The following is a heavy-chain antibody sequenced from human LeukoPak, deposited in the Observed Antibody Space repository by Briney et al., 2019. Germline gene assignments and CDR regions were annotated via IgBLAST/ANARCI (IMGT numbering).Heavy chain of an antibody. V-gene: IGHV1-18*01. CDR3: ARDREQWLERRWFDP. CDR2: ISAYNDNT. Sequence: ASVKVSCKTSGYIFTTYGINWVRQAPGQGLEWIGWISAYNDNTNYAQKFQGRVTMATDKSTSTGYMELRSLRSDDTAVYYCARDREQWLERRWFDPWGQGTLVTVSS. D-gene: IGHD6-19*01. J-gene: IGHJ5*02. CDR1: GYIFTTYG.